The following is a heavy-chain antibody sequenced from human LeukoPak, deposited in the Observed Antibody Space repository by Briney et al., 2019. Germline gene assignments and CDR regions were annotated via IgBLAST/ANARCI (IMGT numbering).Heavy chain of an antibody. Sequence: GGSLRLSCAASGFIFSSYAMHWVRQAPGKGLEWVAVISYDETNKYYADSVKGRFTISRDNSKNTLYLQMNSLRAEDTAVYYCARGGSTGIAAPGTIWFVDYWGQGTLVTVSS. J-gene: IGHJ4*02. CDR3: ARGGSTGIAAPGTIWFVDY. D-gene: IGHD6-13*01. CDR2: ISYDETNK. V-gene: IGHV3-30*04. CDR1: GFIFSSYA.